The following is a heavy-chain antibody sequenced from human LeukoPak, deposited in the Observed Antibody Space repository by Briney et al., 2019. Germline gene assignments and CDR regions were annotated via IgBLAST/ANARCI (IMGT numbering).Heavy chain of an antibody. CDR3: ARQRGQVAGTIDY. CDR2: IIPILGIA. Sequence: ASVKVSCKASGGTLSSYAISWVRQAPGQGLEWMGRIIPILGIANYAQKFKGRVTITADKSTSTAYMELSSLRSEDTAVYYCARQRGQVAGTIDYWGQGTLVTVSS. D-gene: IGHD6-19*01. J-gene: IGHJ4*02. V-gene: IGHV1-69*04. CDR1: GGTLSSYA.